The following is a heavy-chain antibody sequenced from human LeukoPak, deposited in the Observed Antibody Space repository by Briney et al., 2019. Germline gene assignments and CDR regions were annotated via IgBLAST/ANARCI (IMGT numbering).Heavy chain of an antibody. J-gene: IGHJ4*02. CDR2: ISGSGRTM. D-gene: IGHD5-12*01. Sequence: TGGSLRLSCAASGFTFSSYDMNWVRQAPGKGLEWVSYISGSGRTMSYADSVKGRFSISRDNAKNSLYLQMNSLRVEDTAVYHCARGGLYGYDVFDYWGQGTLVTVSS. CDR1: GFTFSSYD. CDR3: ARGGLYGYDVFDY. V-gene: IGHV3-48*03.